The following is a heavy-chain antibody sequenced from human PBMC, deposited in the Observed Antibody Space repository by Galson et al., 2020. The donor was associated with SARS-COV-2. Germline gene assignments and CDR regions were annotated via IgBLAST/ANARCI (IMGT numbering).Heavy chain of an antibody. J-gene: IGHJ4*02. V-gene: IGHV3-30-3*01. D-gene: IGHD2-8*01. CDR3: ARDCGGRDHGVCRG. CDR1: GFTFSSYA. CDR2: ISYDGSNK. Sequence: GGSLRLSCAASGFTFSSYAMHWVRQAPGKGLEWVAVISYDGSNKYYADSVKGRFTISRDNSKNTLYLQMNSLRAEDTAVYYCARDCGGRDHGVCRGWGQGTLVTVSS.